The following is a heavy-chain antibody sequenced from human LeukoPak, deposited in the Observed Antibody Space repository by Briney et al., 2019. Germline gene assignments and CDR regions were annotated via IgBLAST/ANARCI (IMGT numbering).Heavy chain of an antibody. CDR1: VYTYTGYY. V-gene: IGHV1-2*02. J-gene: IGHJ4*02. CDR2: INPNSGGT. Sequence: ASVKVSGKASVYTYTGYYIHWVRQAPGQGLEWMGWINPNSGGTNYAQKFEGRVTMTRDTSTSTAYMELSRLTSDDTAVYYCARDDYYYDTSGYDYYFDYWGQGTLVTVSS. D-gene: IGHD3-22*01. CDR3: ARDDYYYDTSGYDYYFDY.